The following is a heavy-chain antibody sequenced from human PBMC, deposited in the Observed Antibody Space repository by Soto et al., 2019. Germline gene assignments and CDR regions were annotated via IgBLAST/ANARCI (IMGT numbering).Heavy chain of an antibody. Sequence: GGSLRLSCAASGFSFSSNAMSWVRQAPGKGLEWVSGISGSGGATYYADSVKGRFTISRDNSKNTLYLQMNSLKTEDTAVYYCTTDLHYDSSGKERAFDIWGQGTMVTVSS. CDR3: TTDLHYDSSGKERAFDI. V-gene: IGHV3-23*01. CDR2: ISGSGGAT. D-gene: IGHD3-22*01. J-gene: IGHJ3*02. CDR1: GFSFSSNA.